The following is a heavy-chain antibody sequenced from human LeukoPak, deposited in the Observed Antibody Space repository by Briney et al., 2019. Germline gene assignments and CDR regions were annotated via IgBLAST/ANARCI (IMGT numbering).Heavy chain of an antibody. D-gene: IGHD3-22*01. CDR2: INSDGSST. CDR3: ARSHYYDSSGYYYYYYGMDV. Sequence: GSLRLSCAASGFTFSSYWMHWVRQAPGKGLVWVSRINSDGSSTRYADSVKGRFTISRDNAKNTLYLQMNSLRTEGTAVYYCARSHYYDSSGYYYYYYGMDVWGQGTTVTVSS. CDR1: GFTFSSYW. V-gene: IGHV3-74*01. J-gene: IGHJ6*02.